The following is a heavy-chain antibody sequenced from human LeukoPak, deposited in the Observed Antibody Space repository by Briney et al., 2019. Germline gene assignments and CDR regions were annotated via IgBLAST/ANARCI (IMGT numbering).Heavy chain of an antibody. CDR3: ARGQYDFWSGYPYYFDS. Sequence: PSETLSLTCAVYGGSFSGYYWSWIRQPPGKGLEWIGEINHSGSTNYNPSLTSRVTISVDTSKNQFSLKLSSVTAADTAVYYCARGQYDFWSGYPYYFDSWGQGTLVTVSS. V-gene: IGHV4-34*01. J-gene: IGHJ4*02. CDR2: INHSGST. D-gene: IGHD3-3*01. CDR1: GGSFSGYY.